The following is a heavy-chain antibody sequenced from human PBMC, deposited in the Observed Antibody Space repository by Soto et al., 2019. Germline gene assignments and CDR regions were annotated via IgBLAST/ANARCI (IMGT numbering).Heavy chain of an antibody. CDR2: IYPGDSDT. CDR3: ARLGALYYPPGGWFDP. J-gene: IGHJ5*02. D-gene: IGHD3-22*01. V-gene: IGHV5-51*01. Sequence: PGESLKISCKGSGYSFTSYWIGWVRQMPGKGLEWMGIIYPGDSDTRYSPSFQGQVTISADKSISTAYLQGGSLKASDTAMYYCARLGALYYPPGGWFDPWGQGTLVPVSS. CDR1: GYSFTSYW.